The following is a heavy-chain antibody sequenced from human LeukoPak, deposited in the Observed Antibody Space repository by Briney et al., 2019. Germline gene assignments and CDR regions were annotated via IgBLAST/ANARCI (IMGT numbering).Heavy chain of an antibody. D-gene: IGHD6-6*01. CDR2: IGGGGSGT. V-gene: IGHV3-23*01. CDR1: GFTFSSYA. J-gene: IGHJ6*03. Sequence: GGSLRLSCAASGFTFSSYAMSWVRQAPGKGLEWVSGIGGGGSGTYYADSVKGRFTISRDNSKNTLYLQMNSLRAEDTAVYYCARDQEYSSSMGFYMDVWGKGTTVTVSS. CDR3: ARDQEYSSSMGFYMDV.